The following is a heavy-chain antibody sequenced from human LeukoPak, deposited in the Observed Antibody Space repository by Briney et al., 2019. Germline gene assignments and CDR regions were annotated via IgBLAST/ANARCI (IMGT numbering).Heavy chain of an antibody. V-gene: IGHV1-18*01. CDR2: ISAYNGNT. CDR3: ARVPEQWLVLYYYYYYMDV. J-gene: IGHJ6*03. CDR1: AYTFTSYG. Sequence: ASVKVSCKASAYTFTSYGISWVRQAPGQGLEWMGWISAYNGNTNYAQKLQGRVTMTTDTSTSTAYMELRSLRSDDTAVYYCARVPEQWLVLYYYYYYMDVWGKGTTVTVSS. D-gene: IGHD6-19*01.